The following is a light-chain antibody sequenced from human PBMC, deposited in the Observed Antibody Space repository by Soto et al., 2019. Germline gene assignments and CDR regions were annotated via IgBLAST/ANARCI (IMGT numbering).Light chain of an antibody. CDR2: EVD. J-gene: IGLJ2*01. Sequence: QSALTQPASVSVSPGQSITSSCAGTTSDVAYYDLVSWYQQHPGRAPKLLIYEVDKRPSGISVRFSGSKSGATASLTISGLLPEDEAVYFCCTYAGHVPKFGGGTK. V-gene: IGLV2-23*02. CDR1: TSDVAYYDL. CDR3: CTYAGHVPK.